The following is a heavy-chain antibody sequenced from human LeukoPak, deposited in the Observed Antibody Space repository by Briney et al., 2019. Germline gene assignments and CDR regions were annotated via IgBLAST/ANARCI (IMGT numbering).Heavy chain of an antibody. V-gene: IGHV3-21*06. CDR2: ISSGSTYK. J-gene: IGHJ4*02. D-gene: IGHD6-19*01. Sequence: GGSLRLSCAASGFTMTNAWMTWVRQAPGKGLEWVSSISSGSTYKYFADSVKGRFTISRDNAKNSLYLQMNSLRAEDSAVYYCARGPTLIGVAGTWPLDYWGQGTLVTVSS. CDR3: ARGPTLIGVAGTWPLDY. CDR1: GFTMTNAW.